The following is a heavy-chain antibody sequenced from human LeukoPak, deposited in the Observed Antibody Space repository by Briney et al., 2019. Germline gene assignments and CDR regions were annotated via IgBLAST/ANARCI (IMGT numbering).Heavy chain of an antibody. Sequence: PSETLSLTCTVSGGSISSYYWSWIRQPPGKGLEWIGYIYYSGSTNYNPSLKSRVTISVDTSKNQFSLKLSSVTAADTAVYYCARVSTESAYGDYERVDYWGQGTLVTVSS. V-gene: IGHV4-59*01. D-gene: IGHD4-17*01. CDR1: GGSISSYY. CDR3: ARVSTESAYGDYERVDY. J-gene: IGHJ4*02. CDR2: IYYSGST.